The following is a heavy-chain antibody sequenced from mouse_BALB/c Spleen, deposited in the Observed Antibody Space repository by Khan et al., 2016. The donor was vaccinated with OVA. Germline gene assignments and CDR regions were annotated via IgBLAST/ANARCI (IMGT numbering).Heavy chain of an antibody. CDR2: ISYSGST. CDR1: GYSITSNYA. CDR3: ARNNYYGYYFDY. J-gene: IGHJ2*01. Sequence: EVKLLESGPGLVKPSQSLSLTCTVTGYSITSNYAWNWIRQFPGNKLEWMGYISYSGSTSYNPSLKGRISITRDTSKNQFFLQLNSLTTEDTATYYCARNNYYGYYFDYWGQGTTLTVSS. D-gene: IGHD1-1*01. V-gene: IGHV3-2*02.